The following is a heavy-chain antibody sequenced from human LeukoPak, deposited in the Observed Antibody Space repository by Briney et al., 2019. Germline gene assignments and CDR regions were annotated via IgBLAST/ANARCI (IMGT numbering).Heavy chain of an antibody. J-gene: IGHJ4*02. CDR1: GFTFINYN. CDR3: AREMVFGDP. V-gene: IGHV3-21*01. CDR2: ISSSSVYK. Sequence: NPGGSLRLSCAASGFTFINYNMNWVRQAPGKGLEWVSSISSSSVYKYYADSVKGRFTISRDNAKNSLFLQMNRLRAEDTAVYYCAREMVFGDPWGQGTLVTVSS. D-gene: IGHD3-10*02.